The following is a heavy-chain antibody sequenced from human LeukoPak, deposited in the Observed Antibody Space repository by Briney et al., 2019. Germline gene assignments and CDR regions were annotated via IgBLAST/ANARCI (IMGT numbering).Heavy chain of an antibody. V-gene: IGHV1-2*02. CDR1: GYTFTGYH. CDR2: INPNSGVT. J-gene: IGHJ3*02. D-gene: IGHD2-2*01. CDR3: ARANYCSSTSCFRDAFDI. Sequence: ASVKVSCKASGYTFTGYHLHWVRQAPGQGLEWMAWINPNSGVTNYAQKFQGRVTMTRDTSISTAYMELSRLRSDDTAVYYCARANYCSSTSCFRDAFDIWGQGTMVTVSS.